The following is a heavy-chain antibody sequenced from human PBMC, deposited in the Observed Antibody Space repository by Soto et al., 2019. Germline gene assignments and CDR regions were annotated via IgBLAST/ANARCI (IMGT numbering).Heavy chain of an antibody. CDR2: ISYDGTNK. CDR1: GFIFGSYG. V-gene: IGHV3-30*03. Sequence: GGSLRLSCTASGFIFGSYGMHWVRQAPGKGLEWVALISYDGTNKYYPDSVKGRFTISRDNPRNMLYLEMNSLSAEDTAMYYCARGLRDFCGRECSSANWGQGTQVTVSS. CDR3: ARGLRDFCGRECSSAN. D-gene: IGHD2-21*01. J-gene: IGHJ4*02.